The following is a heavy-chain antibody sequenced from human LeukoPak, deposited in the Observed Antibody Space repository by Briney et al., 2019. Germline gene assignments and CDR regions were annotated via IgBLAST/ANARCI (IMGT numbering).Heavy chain of an antibody. CDR1: GFTFSDHY. J-gene: IGHJ4*02. V-gene: IGHV3-53*04. D-gene: IGHD6-19*01. Sequence: GGSLRLSCAASGFTFSDHYMSWVRQAPGKGLEWVSIVYSGGSIYYTDSVKGRFTTSRHNSNNTLDLQMNSLRTEDTAMYYCARSYNSAWLDYWGQGTLVTVSS. CDR2: VYSGGSI. CDR3: ARSYNSAWLDY.